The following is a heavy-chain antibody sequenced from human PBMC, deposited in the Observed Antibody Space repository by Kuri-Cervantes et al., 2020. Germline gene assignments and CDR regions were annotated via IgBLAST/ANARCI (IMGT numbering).Heavy chain of an antibody. CDR1: GFTVSSNY. D-gene: IGHD3-22*01. CDR3: ARDTDTTSAYQILDP. CDR2: IYSGGST. Sequence: LSLTCAASGFTVSSNYMSWVRQAPGKGLEWVSVIYSGGSTYYADSVKGRFTVSRDNSKNTLYLQMNSLGAEDTAVYYCARDTDTTSAYQILDPWGQGTLVTVSS. J-gene: IGHJ5*02. V-gene: IGHV3-66*01.